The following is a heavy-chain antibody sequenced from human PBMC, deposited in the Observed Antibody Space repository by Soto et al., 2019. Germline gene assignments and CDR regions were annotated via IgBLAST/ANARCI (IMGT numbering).Heavy chain of an antibody. V-gene: IGHV2-5*02. D-gene: IGHD4-17*01. CDR2: IYWDHDK. CDR1: GFSLSTSGVG. J-gene: IGHJ4*02. Sequence: SGPTLVKPTQTLTLTCTFSGFSLSTSGVGVGWIRQPPGKALEWLALIYWDHDKRHSPSLKSRLTIAKHTSKNQLVLTMTNTEPKDTATYYSAHRNEGHCAYGDHDACYFDYWGQGTLVPVSS. CDR3: AHRNEGHCAYGDHDACYFDY.